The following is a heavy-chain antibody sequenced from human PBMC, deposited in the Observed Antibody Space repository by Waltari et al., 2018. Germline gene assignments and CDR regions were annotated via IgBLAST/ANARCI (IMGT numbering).Heavy chain of an antibody. V-gene: IGHV1-69*01. J-gene: IGHJ3*02. Sequence: QVHLVQSGAEVKKPGSSVKVSCKASGGTFSSNGFSWVRQAPGQGLEWMGGIIPIFGTTDYGQKFQGRVTITADESTSTAYMERSSLRSEDTAVYYCARDDSGSYYVAFDIWGQGTMVTVSS. CDR1: GGTFSSNG. CDR3: ARDDSGSYYVAFDI. D-gene: IGHD1-26*01. CDR2: IIPIFGTT.